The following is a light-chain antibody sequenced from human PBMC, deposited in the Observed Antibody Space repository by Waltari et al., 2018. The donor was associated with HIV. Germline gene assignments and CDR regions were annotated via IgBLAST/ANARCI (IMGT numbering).Light chain of an antibody. CDR3: VLFMGNGIWV. CDR2: STS. CDR1: SGSVSTSYY. V-gene: IGLV8-61*01. Sequence: QTVVTQEPSFSVSPGGTVTLTCGLSSGSVSTSYYPSWYLQTPGQAPRTLIYSTSALSSGVPDRFSGAILGNKAALTISGAQADDESDYYCVLFMGNGIWVFSGGTKLTVL. J-gene: IGLJ3*02.